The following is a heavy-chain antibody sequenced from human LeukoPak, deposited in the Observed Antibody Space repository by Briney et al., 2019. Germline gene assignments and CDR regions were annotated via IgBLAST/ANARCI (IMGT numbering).Heavy chain of an antibody. CDR3: ARHRRWAAWFDP. D-gene: IGHD1-26*01. CDR2: IYYSGST. V-gene: IGHV4-59*08. CDR1: GGSISSYY. J-gene: IGHJ5*02. Sequence: SETLSLTCTVSGGSISSYYWSWIRQPPGKGLEWIGYIYYSGSTNYNPSLKSRVTISVDTSKNQFTLKLSSVTAADTAVYYCARHRRWAAWFDPWGQGTLVTVSS.